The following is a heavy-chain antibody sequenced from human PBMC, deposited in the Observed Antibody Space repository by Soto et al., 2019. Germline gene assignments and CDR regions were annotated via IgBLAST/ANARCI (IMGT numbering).Heavy chain of an antibody. CDR2: IYYSGST. Sequence: ASETLSLTCTVSGGSISSYYWSWIRQPPGKGLEWIGYIYYSGSTNYNPSLKSRVTISVDTSKNQFSLKLSSVTAADTAVYYCARHRYWFDPWGQGTLVTSPQ. CDR1: GGSISSYY. CDR3: ARHRYWFDP. V-gene: IGHV4-59*08. D-gene: IGHD1-20*01. J-gene: IGHJ5*02.